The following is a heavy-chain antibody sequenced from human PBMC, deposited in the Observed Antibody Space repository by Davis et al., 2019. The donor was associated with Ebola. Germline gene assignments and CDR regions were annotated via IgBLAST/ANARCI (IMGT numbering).Heavy chain of an antibody. CDR3: ARESYYYDSSGYHMGGFDI. CDR1: SGSFSGYY. D-gene: IGHD3-22*01. J-gene: IGHJ3*02. V-gene: IGHV4-34*01. Sequence: SETLSLTCAVYSGSFSGYYWSWIRQPPGKGLEWIGEINHSGNTNYNPSLKSRVTISVDTSKNQFSLKLSSVTAADTAVYYCARESYYYDSSGYHMGGFDIWGQGTMVTVSS. CDR2: INHSGNT.